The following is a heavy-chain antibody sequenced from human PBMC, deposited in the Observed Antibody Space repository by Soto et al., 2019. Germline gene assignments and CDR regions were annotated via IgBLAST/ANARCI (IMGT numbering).Heavy chain of an antibody. J-gene: IGHJ4*01. Sequence: GGSLRLSCVASGFTFSNHWMSWVRQTPGKGLEWVVNIKQDGSERYYMDSVRGRFTASRDNAENSLYLQMNSLRAEDTAVYFCARITYSYGWIYDYWGQGSLVTVSS. CDR1: GFTFSNHW. D-gene: IGHD3-16*01. V-gene: IGHV3-7*01. CDR2: IKQDGSER. CDR3: ARITYSYGWIYDY.